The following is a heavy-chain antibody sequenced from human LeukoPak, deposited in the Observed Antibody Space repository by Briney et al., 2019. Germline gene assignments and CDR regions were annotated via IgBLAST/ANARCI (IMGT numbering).Heavy chain of an antibody. CDR3: ARAPPVLAHFDI. CDR1: GGSSSNYY. Sequence: PSETLSLTCTGSGGSSSNYYWSWIRQPAGKGLEWIGRIFITGSTNYNPSLKSRVTMSIATSKNQFSLRLSSVTTADTAVYYCARAPPVLAHFDIWGQGTMVTVSS. J-gene: IGHJ3*02. D-gene: IGHD3-3*01. CDR2: IFITGST. V-gene: IGHV4-4*07.